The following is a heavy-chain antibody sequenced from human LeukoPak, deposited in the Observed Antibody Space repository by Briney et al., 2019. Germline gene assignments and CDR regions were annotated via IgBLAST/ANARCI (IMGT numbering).Heavy chain of an antibody. CDR2: IYYSGST. J-gene: IGHJ4*02. V-gene: IGHV4-31*03. Sequence: ALSLTCTVSGGPISSGGYYWSWIRQHPGKGLEWIWYIYYSGSTYYNPSLKSRVTISVDTSKNQFSLKLSSVTAADTAVYYCARDVRRFSDYYDSSGYYFDYWGQGTLVTVSS. CDR1: GGPISSGGYY. CDR3: ARDVRRFSDYYDSSGYYFDY. D-gene: IGHD3-22*01.